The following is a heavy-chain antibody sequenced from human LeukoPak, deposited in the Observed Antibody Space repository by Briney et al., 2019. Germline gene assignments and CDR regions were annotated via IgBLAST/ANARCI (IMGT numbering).Heavy chain of an antibody. V-gene: IGHV5-51*01. D-gene: IGHD3-10*01. CDR1: GYNFTIYW. CDR3: ARLTGDWFDP. J-gene: IGHJ5*02. CDR2: IFPGDSDT. Sequence: GESLKISCKGSGYNFTIYWIGWVRQMPGKGLEWMGIIFPGDSDTTYSPSFQGQVTISADKSISTAYLQWSSLKASDTAMYYCARLTGDWFDPWGRGTLVTVSS.